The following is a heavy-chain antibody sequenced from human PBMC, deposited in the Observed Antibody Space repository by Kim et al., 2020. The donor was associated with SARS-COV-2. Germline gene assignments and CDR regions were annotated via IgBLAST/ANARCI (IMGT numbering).Heavy chain of an antibody. CDR3: ARREGGSNYFDY. Sequence: YNPSLKIRVTMSVAPSKTQSSLKLSSVTAADTAVYYCARREGGSNYFDYWGQGTLVTVSS. J-gene: IGHJ4*02. D-gene: IGHD1-26*01. V-gene: IGHV4-59*08.